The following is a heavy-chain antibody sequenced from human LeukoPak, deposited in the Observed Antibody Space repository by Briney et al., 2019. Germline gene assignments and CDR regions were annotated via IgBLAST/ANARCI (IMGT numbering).Heavy chain of an antibody. CDR1: GGSFSGYY. J-gene: IGHJ5*02. Sequence: SETLSLTCAVYGGSFSGYYWSWIRQPPGKGLEWIGEINHGGSTNYNPSLKSRVTISVDTSKNQFSLKLSSVTATDTAVYYCARVIYGGVRGRGSINWFDPWGQGTLVTVSS. CDR2: INHGGST. V-gene: IGHV4-34*01. D-gene: IGHD4-23*01. CDR3: ARVIYGGVRGRGSINWFDP.